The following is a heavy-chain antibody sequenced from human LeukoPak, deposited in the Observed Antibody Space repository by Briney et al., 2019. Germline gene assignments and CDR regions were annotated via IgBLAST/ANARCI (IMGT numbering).Heavy chain of an antibody. CDR1: GFTFSSYA. D-gene: IGHD1-26*01. V-gene: IGHV3-23*01. CDR2: ISGSGGST. J-gene: IGHJ3*02. CDR3: ARSPLGELLPDAFDI. Sequence: GGSLRLSCAASGFTFSSYAMSWVRQAPGKGLEWVSAISGSGGSTYYADSVKGRFTISRDNSKNTLYLQMNSLRAEDTAVYYCARSPLGELLPDAFDIWGQGTMVTVSS.